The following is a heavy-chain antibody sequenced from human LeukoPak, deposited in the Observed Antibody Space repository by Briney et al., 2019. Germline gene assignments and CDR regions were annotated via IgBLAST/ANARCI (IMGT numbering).Heavy chain of an antibody. J-gene: IGHJ4*02. V-gene: IGHV3-23*01. CDR1: GFTFSSYS. D-gene: IGHD1-14*01. CDR2: INTSGGST. CDR3: AKPAKTDYADY. Sequence: GGSLRLSCAASGFTFSSYSMNWVRQAPGKGLEWVSSINTSGGSTYYADSVKGRFTISRDNSKSTLYLQMNSLRAADTALYYCAKPAKTDYADYWGQGTLVTVSS.